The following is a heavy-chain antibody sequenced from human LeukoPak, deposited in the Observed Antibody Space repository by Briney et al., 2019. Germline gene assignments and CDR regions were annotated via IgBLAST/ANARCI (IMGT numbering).Heavy chain of an antibody. CDR1: GFTFRDAW. Sequence: GGSLRLSCVASGFTFRDAWMSWVRQAPGEGLEWVARIKTKAHGVTTDYAAPVNGRFTISRDDSKNTLYLEMNNLKSEDTAVYYCSGHMTSADYWGQGTLVTVSS. J-gene: IGHJ4*02. V-gene: IGHV3-15*01. CDR3: SGHMTSADY. CDR2: IKTKAHGVTT.